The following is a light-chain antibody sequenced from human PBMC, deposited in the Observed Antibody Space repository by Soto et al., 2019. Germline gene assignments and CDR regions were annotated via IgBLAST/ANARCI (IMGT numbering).Light chain of an antibody. Sequence: DIQMTQSPSSLSASVGDRVTITCRASQTISTYLNWYQQNPGKAPKLLIYAASSLQSGVPSRFSGSGSGTDFTLTICSLQPEDFATYFCQQSSGIPYTFGQGTKLEIK. CDR1: QTISTY. CDR3: QQSSGIPYT. V-gene: IGKV1-39*01. J-gene: IGKJ2*01. CDR2: AAS.